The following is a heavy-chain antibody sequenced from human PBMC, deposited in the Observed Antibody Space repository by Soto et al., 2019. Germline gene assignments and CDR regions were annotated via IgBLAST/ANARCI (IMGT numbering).Heavy chain of an antibody. V-gene: IGHV5-51*01. D-gene: IGHD1-1*01. CDR1: GYGFSTHW. CDR2: IYPGDSDT. J-gene: IGHJ6*02. Sequence: PGESLKISCKASGYGFSTHWIGWVRQMPGKGLEWMGIIYPGDSDTRYSPSFQGQVTISADKSISTAYLQWSSLKASDTAMYYCSRTTGVFSYYGMDIWGQGTTVTVSS. CDR3: SRTTGVFSYYGMDI.